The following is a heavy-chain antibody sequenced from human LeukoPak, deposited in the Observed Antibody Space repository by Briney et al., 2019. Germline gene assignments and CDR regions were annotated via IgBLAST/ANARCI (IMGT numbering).Heavy chain of an antibody. D-gene: IGHD5-18*01. J-gene: IGHJ3*02. Sequence: PGGSLRLSCAASGFTFSKYSMNWVRQAPGKGLEWASSISSSSSYIYYADSVKGRFTISRDNAKNSLYLQMNSLRAEDTAVYYCARDSGYSYGWHDAFDIWGQGTMVTVSS. CDR1: GFTFSKYS. V-gene: IGHV3-21*01. CDR2: ISSSSSYI. CDR3: ARDSGYSYGWHDAFDI.